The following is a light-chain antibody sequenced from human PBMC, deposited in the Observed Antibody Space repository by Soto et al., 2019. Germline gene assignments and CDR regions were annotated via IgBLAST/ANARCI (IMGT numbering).Light chain of an antibody. CDR2: GAS. J-gene: IGKJ2*01. V-gene: IGKV3-20*01. CDR3: QKYATISYT. Sequence: ETVLTQSPGTLSLSPGETATLSCRSRQSLARNSLPWYQQQPGHAPRILVYGASGRATHIPHRFSGGRSGTDVTLTINRLEPEDFSVYYCQKYATISYTFGQGTKLEI. CDR1: QSLARNS.